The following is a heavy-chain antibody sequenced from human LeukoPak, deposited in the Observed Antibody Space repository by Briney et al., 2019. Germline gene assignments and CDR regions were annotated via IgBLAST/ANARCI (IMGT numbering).Heavy chain of an antibody. Sequence: PGGSLRLSCAASGFTFSSYGMHWVRQAPGKGLEWVAFIRYDGSNKYYADSVKGRFTISRDNSKNTLYLQMNSLRAEDTAVYYCASSLGGIVVVPAAIRYYYYYMDVCGKGTTVTVSS. D-gene: IGHD2-2*01. CDR2: IRYDGSNK. V-gene: IGHV3-30*02. CDR3: ASSLGGIVVVPAAIRYYYYYMDV. J-gene: IGHJ6*03. CDR1: GFTFSSYG.